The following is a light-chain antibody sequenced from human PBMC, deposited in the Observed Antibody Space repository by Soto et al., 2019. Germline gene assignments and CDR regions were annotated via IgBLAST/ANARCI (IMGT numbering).Light chain of an antibody. Sequence: EVVLTQSPATLSVSPGERATPSCRASQSVNSGLAWYQQKPGQAPRLLIYGASTRATDIPARFSGSGSGTEFTLTVSSLQSEDFAVYSCQQYSSWPLTFGGGTKVESK. CDR1: QSVNSG. V-gene: IGKV3-15*01. CDR2: GAS. J-gene: IGKJ4*01. CDR3: QQYSSWPLT.